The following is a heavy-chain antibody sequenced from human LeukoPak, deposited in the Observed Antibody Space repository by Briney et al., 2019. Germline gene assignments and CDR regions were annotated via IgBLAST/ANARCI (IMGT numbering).Heavy chain of an antibody. CDR1: GFTFSNHF. CDR2: IGPNGAST. D-gene: IGHD3-9*01. J-gene: IGHJ4*02. Sequence: GGSLRLSCSTSGFTFSNHFMHWVRQAPGKGLENVSSIGPNGASTLYADSVKGRFTISRDNSKNALYLQLTSLRLEDTALYYCVKDLTGTWSSDYWGQGTLVTVSS. V-gene: IGHV3-64D*06. CDR3: VKDLTGTWSSDY.